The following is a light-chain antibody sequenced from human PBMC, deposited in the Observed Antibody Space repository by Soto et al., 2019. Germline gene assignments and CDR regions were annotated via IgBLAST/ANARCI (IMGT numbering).Light chain of an antibody. V-gene: IGLV1-40*01. CDR1: SSNIGAGYD. CDR2: GNI. CDR3: SSYAGSNNFV. Sequence: QSVLTQPPSVSGAPGQRVTISCTGSSSNIGAGYDVHWYRQRPGTAPKLLIFGNINRPSGVPDRFSGSKSGTSASLAITGLQAEDEGDYYCSSYAGSNNFVFGTGTKVTVL. J-gene: IGLJ1*01.